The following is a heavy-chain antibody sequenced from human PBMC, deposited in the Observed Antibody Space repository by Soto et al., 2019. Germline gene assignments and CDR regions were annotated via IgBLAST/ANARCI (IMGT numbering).Heavy chain of an antibody. D-gene: IGHD1-26*01. CDR3: ARDSTPGWDDVFDT. CDR2: ISANNGNT. Sequence: QVPMVQSGAEVKKPGASVKVSCKASGYTFTSYGISWVRQAPGQGLEWMGWISANNGNTNYAQKLQGRVTMTTDTSTSTPYMELRNLRSDDTAVYYCARDSTPGWDDVFDTWGQGTMVTVSS. J-gene: IGHJ3*02. V-gene: IGHV1-18*01. CDR1: GYTFTSYG.